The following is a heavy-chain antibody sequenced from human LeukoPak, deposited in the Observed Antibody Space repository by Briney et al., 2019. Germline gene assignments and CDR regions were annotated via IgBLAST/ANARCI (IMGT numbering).Heavy chain of an antibody. CDR3: GRYNGYGYEY. CDR2: IKQDGSEK. V-gene: IGHV3-7*05. CDR1: GFTFSTYW. D-gene: IGHD5-18*01. J-gene: IGHJ4*02. Sequence: GGSLRLSCAASGFTFSTYWMSWVRQALGKGLEWVANIKQDGSEKYYLDSVKGRFTISRDNAKNSLYLQMNSLRAEDTAVYYCGRYNGYGYEYWGQGTLVTVSS.